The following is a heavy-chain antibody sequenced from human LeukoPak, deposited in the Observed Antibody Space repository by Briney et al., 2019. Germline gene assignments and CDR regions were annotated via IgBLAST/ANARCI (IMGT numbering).Heavy chain of an antibody. CDR3: AKELLLLDY. Sequence: GGSLRLSCAASGFTFSSYSMNWVRQAPGKGLEWVSYISSGSSTIYYADSVKGRFTISRDNAKNSLYLQMNSLRAEDTAVYYCAKELLLLDYWGQGTLVTVSS. CDR2: ISSGSSTI. V-gene: IGHV3-48*01. D-gene: IGHD1-26*01. CDR1: GFTFSSYS. J-gene: IGHJ4*02.